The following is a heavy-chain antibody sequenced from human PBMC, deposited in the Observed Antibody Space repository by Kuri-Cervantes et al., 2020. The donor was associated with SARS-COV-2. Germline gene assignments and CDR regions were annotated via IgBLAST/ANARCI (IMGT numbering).Heavy chain of an antibody. V-gene: IGHV4-39*02. CDR3: ARDIPSFNWNYHPPYYYYYMDV. CDR1: GDSISRSTYY. Sequence: SETLSLTCSVSGDSISRSTYYWGWIRQPPGKGLEWIGSIYYSGRTYYNPSLKSRGTISVDTSKNQFSLKLSSVTAADTAVYYCARDIPSFNWNYHPPYYYYYMDVWGKGTTVTVSS. J-gene: IGHJ6*03. CDR2: IYYSGRT. D-gene: IGHD1-7*01.